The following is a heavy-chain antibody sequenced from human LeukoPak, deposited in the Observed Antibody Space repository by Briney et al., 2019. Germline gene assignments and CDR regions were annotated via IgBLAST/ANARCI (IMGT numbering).Heavy chain of an antibody. CDR3: ATGYCSGGSCYGGTYFDY. Sequence: GGSLRLSCAASGFTFSSYSMNWVRQAPGKGLEWVSSISSSSSYIYYADSVKGRFTISRDNAKNSLYLQMNSLRAEDTALYYCATGYCSGGSCYGGTYFDYWGQGTLVTVSS. J-gene: IGHJ4*02. D-gene: IGHD2-15*01. V-gene: IGHV3-21*04. CDR2: ISSSSSYI. CDR1: GFTFSSYS.